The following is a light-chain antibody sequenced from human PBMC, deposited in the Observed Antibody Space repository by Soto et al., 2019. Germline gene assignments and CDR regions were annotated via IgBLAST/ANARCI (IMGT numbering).Light chain of an antibody. CDR2: DNN. V-gene: IGLV1-51*01. CDR3: GTWDSSLSAGV. CDR1: RSNIGNNY. J-gene: IGLJ2*01. Sequence: QSVLTQPPSVSAAPGQKVTISCSGSRSNIGNNYVSWYQQLPGTVPKLLIYDNNKRPSGIPDRFSGSKSGTSATLGITGLQTGDEADYYCGTWDSSLSAGVFGGGTQLTVL.